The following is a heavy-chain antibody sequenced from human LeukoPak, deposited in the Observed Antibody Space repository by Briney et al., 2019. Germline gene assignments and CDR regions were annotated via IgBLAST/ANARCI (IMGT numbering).Heavy chain of an antibody. CDR2: ISGTGGST. V-gene: IGHV3-23*01. Sequence: PGGSLRLSYAASGFTFSSYAVTWVRQAPGKGQEWVSAISGTGGSTFYADSVKGRFTISRDNSKNTLYLQMNSLRADDTAVYYCAKGGYYGPRYFDLWGRGTLVTVSS. CDR1: GFTFSSYA. D-gene: IGHD3-10*01. J-gene: IGHJ2*01. CDR3: AKGGYYGPRYFDL.